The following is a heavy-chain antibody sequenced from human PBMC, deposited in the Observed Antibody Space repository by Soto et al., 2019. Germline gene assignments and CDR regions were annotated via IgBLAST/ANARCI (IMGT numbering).Heavy chain of an antibody. D-gene: IGHD5-12*01. Sequence: VGSLRLSCAASGFTFSSYAMSWVRQAPGKGLEWVSAISGSGGSTYYADSVKGRFTISRDNSKNTLYLQMNSLRAEDTAVYYCAKDFPEYNRPNSGYDYVGSVFDYWGQGTLVTVSS. V-gene: IGHV3-23*01. CDR3: AKDFPEYNRPNSGYDYVGSVFDY. J-gene: IGHJ4*02. CDR1: GFTFSSYA. CDR2: ISGSGGST.